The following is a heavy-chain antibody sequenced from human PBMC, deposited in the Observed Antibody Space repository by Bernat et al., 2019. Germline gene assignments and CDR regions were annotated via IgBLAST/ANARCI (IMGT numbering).Heavy chain of an antibody. Sequence: EVQLVESGGGLVKPGGSLRLSCAASGFTFSNAWMSWVRQAPGKGLEWVGRIKSKTDGGTTDYAAPVKGRFTISRDDSKNTLYLQMNSLKTEDTAVYYCTTGYYGSGSKYYYYSMDVWGQGTTVTVSS. CDR3: TTGYYGSGSKYYYYSMDV. D-gene: IGHD3-10*01. CDR2: IKSKTDGGTT. J-gene: IGHJ6*02. CDR1: GFTFSNAW. V-gene: IGHV3-15*01.